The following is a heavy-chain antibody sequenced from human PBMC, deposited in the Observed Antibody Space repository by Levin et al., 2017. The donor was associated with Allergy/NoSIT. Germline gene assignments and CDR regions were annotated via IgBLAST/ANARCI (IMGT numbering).Heavy chain of an antibody. J-gene: IGHJ3*02. D-gene: IGHD6-19*01. CDR1: GFTFTHSA. CDR2: IVVGSGNT. Sequence: SVKVSCKASGFTFTHSAVQWVRQARGQRLEWIGWIVVGSGNTNYAQKFQGRVTITRDMSTDTAYMELSSLRSEDTAVYYCAAEGGNQWLDAFAIWGQGTMVTVSS. V-gene: IGHV1-58*01. CDR3: AAEGGNQWLDAFAI.